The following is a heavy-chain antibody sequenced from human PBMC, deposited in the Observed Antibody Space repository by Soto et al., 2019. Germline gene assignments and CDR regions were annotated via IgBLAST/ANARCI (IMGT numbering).Heavy chain of an antibody. J-gene: IGHJ6*02. D-gene: IGHD4-17*01. V-gene: IGHV4-61*01. Sequence: SETLSLTCTVSGGSINNNCYYWGWVRQPPGKGLEWIAYTSRTGTTDYNPSLKSRVTISVDTSKNQFSLILSSVTSADTAVYYCARDTAPSDVWGQATTVTVSS. CDR1: GGSINNNCYY. CDR2: TSRTGTT. CDR3: ARDTAPSDV.